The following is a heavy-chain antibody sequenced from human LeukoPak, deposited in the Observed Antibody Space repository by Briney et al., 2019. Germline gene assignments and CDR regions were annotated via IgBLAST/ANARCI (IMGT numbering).Heavy chain of an antibody. J-gene: IGHJ4*02. V-gene: IGHV3-49*03. D-gene: IGHD6-13*01. Sequence: GGSLRLSCTASGFTFGDYAMSWFRQAPGKGLEGVGFIRSKAYVWTTEYAASVKGRFTISRDDSKSIAYLQMNSLKTEDTAVYYCTRTYSSSWFGDYXGQGTLVTVSS. CDR3: TRTYSSSWFGDY. CDR2: IRSKAYVWTT. CDR1: GFTFGDYA.